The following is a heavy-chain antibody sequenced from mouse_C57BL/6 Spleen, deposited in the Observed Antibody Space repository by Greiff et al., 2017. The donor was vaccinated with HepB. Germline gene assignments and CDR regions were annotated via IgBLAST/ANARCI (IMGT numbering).Heavy chain of an antibody. CDR2: ISSGSSTI. V-gene: IGHV5-17*01. Sequence: EVQLVESGGGLVKPGGSLKLSCAASGFTFSDYGMHWVRQAPAKGLEWVAYISSGSSTIYYADTVKGRFTISRDNAKNTLCLQMTSLRSEDTAMYYCARRDYGNYDYFDYWGQGTTLTVSS. D-gene: IGHD2-1*01. J-gene: IGHJ2*01. CDR1: GFTFSDYG. CDR3: ARRDYGNYDYFDY.